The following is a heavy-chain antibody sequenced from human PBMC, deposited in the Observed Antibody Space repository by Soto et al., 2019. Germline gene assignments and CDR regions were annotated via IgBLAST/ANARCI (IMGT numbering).Heavy chain of an antibody. V-gene: IGHV4-34*01. CDR2: INHSGST. CDR3: ARGLYFDFWSGYYHDY. J-gene: IGHJ4*02. Sequence: SETLSLTCAVYGGSFSGYYWSWIRQPPRKGLEWIGEINHSGSTNYNPSLKSRVTISVDTSKNQFSLKLSSVTAADTAVYYCARGLYFDFWSGYYHDYWGQGTLVTVSS. CDR1: GGSFSGYY. D-gene: IGHD3-3*01.